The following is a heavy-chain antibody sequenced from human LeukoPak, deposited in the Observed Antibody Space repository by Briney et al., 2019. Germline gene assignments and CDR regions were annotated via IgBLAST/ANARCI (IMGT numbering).Heavy chain of an antibody. D-gene: IGHD5-12*01. J-gene: IGHJ4*02. Sequence: GGSLRLSCAASGFTVSSNYMSWVRQAPGKGLEWVSVIYSGGSTYYADSVKGRITISRDNSKNTLYLQMNSLRAEDTAVYYCAKGRDSGYDSAYWGQGTLVTVSS. CDR3: AKGRDSGYDSAY. V-gene: IGHV3-53*05. CDR1: GFTVSSNY. CDR2: IYSGGST.